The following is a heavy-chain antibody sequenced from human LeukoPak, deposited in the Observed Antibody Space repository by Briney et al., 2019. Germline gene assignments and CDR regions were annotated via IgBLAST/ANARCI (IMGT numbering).Heavy chain of an antibody. J-gene: IGHJ4*02. V-gene: IGHV3-21*01. CDR3: ARAVSLSGPYQYYGSGSYYLYYFDY. CDR2: ISSSSSYI. D-gene: IGHD3-10*01. CDR1: GFTFNNYA. Sequence: GGSLRLSCAASGFTFNNYAMSWVRQAPGKGLEWVSSISSSSSYIYYADSVKGRFTISRDNAKNSLYLQMNSLRAEDTAVYYCARAVSLSGPYQYYGSGSYYLYYFDYWGQGTLVTVSS.